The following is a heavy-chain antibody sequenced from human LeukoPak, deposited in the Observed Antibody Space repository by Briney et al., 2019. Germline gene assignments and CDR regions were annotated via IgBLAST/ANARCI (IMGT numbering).Heavy chain of an antibody. Sequence: SETLSLTCTVSGDSISRGYFWGWVRQPPGKGLEWIGSIFHSGSTYYNPSPKSRVTVSVDTSKNQFSLKLSSVTAADTAVYYCARDTYNYGSSAYYFDYWGQGTLVTVSS. CDR2: IFHSGST. J-gene: IGHJ4*02. V-gene: IGHV4-38-2*02. CDR1: GDSISRGYF. D-gene: IGHD5-18*01. CDR3: ARDTYNYGSSAYYFDY.